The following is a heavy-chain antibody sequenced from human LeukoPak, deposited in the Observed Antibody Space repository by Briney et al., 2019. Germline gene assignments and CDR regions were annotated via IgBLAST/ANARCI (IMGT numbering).Heavy chain of an antibody. D-gene: IGHD5-18*01. V-gene: IGHV3-66*04. CDR2: IYSGGST. CDR1: GFTVSSNY. J-gene: IGHJ4*02. Sequence: GGSLRLSCAASGFTVSSNYMSWVRQAPGKGLEWVSVIYSGGSTYYADSVKGRFTISRDNSKNTLYLQMNSLRAEDTAVYYCARLYSYGHYYFDYWGQGTLVTVSS. CDR3: ARLYSYGHYYFDY.